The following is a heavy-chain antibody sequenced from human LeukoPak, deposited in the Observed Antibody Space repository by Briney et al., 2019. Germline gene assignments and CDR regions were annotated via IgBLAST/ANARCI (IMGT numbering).Heavy chain of an antibody. CDR1: GGSISSYY. V-gene: IGHV4-59*12. Sequence: SGTLSLTCTVFGGSISSYYWSWIRKPPGKGLEWIGYIYNSGSTYYNPSLKSRVTISVDTSKNQFSLKLDSVTAADTAVYYCARAPVVSNSWYYFDYWGQGTLVTVSS. CDR2: IYNSGST. CDR3: ARAPVVSNSWYYFDY. J-gene: IGHJ4*02. D-gene: IGHD6-13*01.